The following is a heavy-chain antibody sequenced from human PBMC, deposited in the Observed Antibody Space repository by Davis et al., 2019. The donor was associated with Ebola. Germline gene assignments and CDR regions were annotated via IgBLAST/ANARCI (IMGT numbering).Heavy chain of an antibody. Sequence: PSETLSLTCAVSGYSISSGYYWSWIRQPAGKGLEWIGRIYTSGSTNYNPSLKSRVTISVDTSKNQFSLKLSSVTAADTAVYYCARGRGSYYQNYFDYWGQGTLVTVSS. V-gene: IGHV4-61*02. CDR3: ARGRGSYYQNYFDY. D-gene: IGHD1-26*01. J-gene: IGHJ4*02. CDR2: IYTSGST. CDR1: GYSISSGYY.